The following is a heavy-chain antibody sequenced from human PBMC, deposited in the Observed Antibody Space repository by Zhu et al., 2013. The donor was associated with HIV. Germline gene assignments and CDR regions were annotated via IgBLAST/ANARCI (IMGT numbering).Heavy chain of an antibody. D-gene: IGHD3-22*01. V-gene: IGHV1-69*06. CDR2: IIPIIGTR. CDR3: GRHHNSGYYSYFDY. Sequence: QVQLVQSGAEVKKPGSSVKVSCKASGGTFSSYAISWVRQAPGQGLEWMGGIIPIIGTRNYAQKFQGRVTITADKSTSTAYMELSSLRSEDTAVYYCGRHHNSGYYSYFDYWGQGTLVTVSS. CDR1: GGTFSSYA. J-gene: IGHJ4*02.